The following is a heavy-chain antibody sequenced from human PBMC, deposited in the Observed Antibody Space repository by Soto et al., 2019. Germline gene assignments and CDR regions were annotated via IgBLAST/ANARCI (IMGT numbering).Heavy chain of an antibody. D-gene: IGHD6-19*01. V-gene: IGHV3-23*01. Sequence: PGGSLRLSCAASGFTFSSYAMSWVRQAPGKGLEWVSAISGSGGSTYYADSVKGRFTISRDNSKNTLYLQMNSLRAEDTAVYYCANGETKWLAPFGGSWPFDYWGQGTLVTVSS. CDR2: ISGSGGST. CDR1: GFTFSSYA. J-gene: IGHJ4*02. CDR3: ANGETKWLAPFGGSWPFDY.